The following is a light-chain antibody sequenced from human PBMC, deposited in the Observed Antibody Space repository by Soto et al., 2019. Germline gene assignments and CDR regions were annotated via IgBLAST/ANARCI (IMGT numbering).Light chain of an antibody. J-gene: IGLJ1*01. CDR2: YDS. CDR3: QVWDITTDHDV. CDR1: NIGSKR. Sequence: SYELTQPPSVSVAPEKTARLTCGGDNIGSKRVHWYRQKPGQAPVLVIYYDSDRPSGIPERFSDSNSGNTATLTINRVEAGDEADYYCQVWDITTDHDVFGTGTKLTVL. V-gene: IGLV3-21*04.